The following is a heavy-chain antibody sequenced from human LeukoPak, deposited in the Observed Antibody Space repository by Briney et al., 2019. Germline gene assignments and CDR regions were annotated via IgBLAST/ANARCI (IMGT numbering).Heavy chain of an antibody. Sequence: GGSLRLSCAASGFTFSSYSMNWVRQAPGKGLEWVSSISSSSSYIYYADSVKGRFTISRDNAKNSLYLQMNSLRAEDTAVYYCAKVRYSSSWYDLGFDYWGQGTLVTVSS. V-gene: IGHV3-21*01. CDR2: ISSSSSYI. CDR1: GFTFSSYS. J-gene: IGHJ4*02. CDR3: AKVRYSSSWYDLGFDY. D-gene: IGHD6-13*01.